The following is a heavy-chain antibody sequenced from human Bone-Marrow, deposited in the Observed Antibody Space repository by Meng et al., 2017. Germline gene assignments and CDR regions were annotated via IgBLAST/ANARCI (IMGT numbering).Heavy chain of an antibody. Sequence: LSLTCAASGFTFSNAWMTWVRQAPGKGLEWVSAMSGSGGSTYYADSVKGRFTISRDNSKNTLYLQMNSLRAEDTAVYYCAKLGSIAAPLFDYWGQGTLVTVSS. J-gene: IGHJ4*02. CDR3: AKLGSIAAPLFDY. CDR1: GFTFSNAW. D-gene: IGHD6-6*01. CDR2: MSGSGGST. V-gene: IGHV3-23*01.